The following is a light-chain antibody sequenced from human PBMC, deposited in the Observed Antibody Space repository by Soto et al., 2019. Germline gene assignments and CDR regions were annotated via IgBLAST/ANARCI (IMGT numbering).Light chain of an antibody. CDR1: QTISSW. CDR2: KAS. J-gene: IGKJ1*01. V-gene: IGKV1-5*03. CDR3: QHSNSYSEA. Sequence: DIQMTQSASTLSGSVGDRVTITCRASQTISSWLAWYQQKPGKAPKLLIYKASTLKSGVPSRFSGSGSGTEFTLTISSLQPDDFATYYCQHSNSYSEAFGQGTMVDVK.